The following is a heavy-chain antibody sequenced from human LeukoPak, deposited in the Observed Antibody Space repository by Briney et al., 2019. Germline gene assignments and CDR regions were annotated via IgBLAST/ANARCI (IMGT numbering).Heavy chain of an antibody. Sequence: GGSLRLSCAASGFTFSSYSMNWVRQAPGKGLEWVSSISSSSSYIYYADSVKGRFTISRDNAKNSMYLQMNSLRAEDTAVYYCARDIAVAGDAFDIWGQGTMVTVSS. V-gene: IGHV3-21*01. CDR1: GFTFSSYS. CDR3: ARDIAVAGDAFDI. D-gene: IGHD6-19*01. J-gene: IGHJ3*02. CDR2: ISSSSSYI.